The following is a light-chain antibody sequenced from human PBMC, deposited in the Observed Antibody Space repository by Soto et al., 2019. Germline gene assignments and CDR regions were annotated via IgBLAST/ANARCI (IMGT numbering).Light chain of an antibody. J-gene: IGKJ4*01. V-gene: IGKV1-5*03. CDR1: QTISSW. Sequence: DIQMTQSPSTLSGSVGDRVTITCRASQTISSWLAWYQQKPGKAPKLLIYKASTLKSGVPSRFSGSGFGTEFTLTISSLQPDDLGTYYCQQYNTFLTFGGGTNVDIK. CDR2: KAS. CDR3: QQYNTFLT.